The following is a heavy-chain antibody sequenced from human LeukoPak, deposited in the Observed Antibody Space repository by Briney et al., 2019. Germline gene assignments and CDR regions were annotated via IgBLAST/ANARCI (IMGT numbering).Heavy chain of an antibody. J-gene: IGHJ5*02. CDR3: ARPRNVGKNWFDP. CDR1: GYSISSGYY. CDR2: IYYSGST. V-gene: IGHV4-38-2*02. Sequence: SETLSLTCTVSGYSISSGYYWGWIRQPPGKGLEWIGSIYYSGSTYYNPSLKSRVTISVDTSKNQFSLKLSSVTAADTAVYYCARPRNVGKNWFDPWGQGTLVTVSS.